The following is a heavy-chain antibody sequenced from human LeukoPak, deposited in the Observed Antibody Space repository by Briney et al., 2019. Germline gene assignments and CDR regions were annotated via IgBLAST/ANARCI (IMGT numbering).Heavy chain of an antibody. V-gene: IGHV4-4*07. CDR3: ARERSSGWYQKYFQH. Sequence: ETLSLTCTVSGGSISSYYWSWIRQPAGKGLEWIGRIYTSGSTNYNPSLTSRVNMSVDTSKNPFSLKLSSVTAADTAVYYCARERSSGWYQKYFQHWGQGTLVTVSS. J-gene: IGHJ1*01. CDR2: IYTSGST. CDR1: GGSISSYY. D-gene: IGHD6-19*01.